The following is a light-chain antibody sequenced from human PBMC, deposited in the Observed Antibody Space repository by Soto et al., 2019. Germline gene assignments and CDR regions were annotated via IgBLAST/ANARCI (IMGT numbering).Light chain of an antibody. CDR3: QQYNNWPPVT. CDR1: QSVSSN. Sequence: ERVMTQSPATLSVSPGERATLSCRASQSVSSNLAWYQQKPGQAPRLLFYGASTRATGIPARFSGSGSGTEFTLTISSLQSEDFAVYYCQQYNNWPPVTFGGGTKVDIK. CDR2: GAS. J-gene: IGKJ4*01. V-gene: IGKV3-15*01.